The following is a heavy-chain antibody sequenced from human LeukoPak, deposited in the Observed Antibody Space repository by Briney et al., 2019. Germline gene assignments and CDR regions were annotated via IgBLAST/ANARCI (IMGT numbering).Heavy chain of an antibody. CDR1: GYTFTSYG. CDR2: ISAYNGNT. D-gene: IGHD5-18*01. V-gene: IGHV1-18*01. Sequence: GASVKVSCKASGYTFTSYGISWVRQAPGQWLEWMGWISAYNGNTNYAQKLQGRVTMTTDTSTSTAYTELRSLRSDDTAVYYCARDYVDTAMVCDYWGQGTLVTVSS. J-gene: IGHJ4*02. CDR3: ARDYVDTAMVCDY.